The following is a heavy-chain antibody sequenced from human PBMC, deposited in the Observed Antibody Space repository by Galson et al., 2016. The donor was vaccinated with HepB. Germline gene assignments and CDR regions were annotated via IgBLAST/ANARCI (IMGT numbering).Heavy chain of an antibody. CDR2: INPGSGYT. V-gene: IGHV1-3*01. D-gene: IGHD2-2*01. J-gene: IGHJ4*02. Sequence: SVKVSCKGSGYTFDAYAIHWVRQAPGLRLEWMGWINPGSGYTKYSQKFQDRVTFTSDTSASTGYMELSSLRSEDTGIYYCARIGPAGDVEALLFCGQGPLVTVSS. CDR3: ARIGPAGDVEALLF. CDR1: GYTFDAYA.